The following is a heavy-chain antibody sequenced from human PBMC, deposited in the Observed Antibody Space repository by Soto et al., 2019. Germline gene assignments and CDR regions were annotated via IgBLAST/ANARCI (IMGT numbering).Heavy chain of an antibody. Sequence: ASVMVSCKASGGTFSSYAISWVRQAPGQGLEWMGGIIPIFGTANYAQKFQGRVTITADESTSTAYMELSSLRSEDTAVYYCARVRRWGPKASYFDYWGQGTLVTVSS. CDR1: GGTFSSYA. CDR2: IIPIFGTA. CDR3: ARVRRWGPKASYFDY. V-gene: IGHV1-69*13. D-gene: IGHD2-21*02. J-gene: IGHJ4*02.